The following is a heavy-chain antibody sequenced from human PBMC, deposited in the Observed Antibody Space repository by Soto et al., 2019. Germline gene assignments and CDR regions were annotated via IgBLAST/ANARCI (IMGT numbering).Heavy chain of an antibody. CDR1: GGTFSSYA. D-gene: IGHD5-18*01. J-gene: IGHJ6*02. V-gene: IGHV1-69*01. CDR3: AREIVDTAMVYYYYGMAV. CDR2: SIPIFGTA. Sequence: QVQLVQSGAEVEKPGSSVKVSCKASGGTFSSYAISWVRQVPGQGLEWMGGSIPIFGTANYAQKFQRRVTINADESTSTGYMELSSLRSADTAVYYCAREIVDTAMVYYYYGMAVWGQGTTVTVSS.